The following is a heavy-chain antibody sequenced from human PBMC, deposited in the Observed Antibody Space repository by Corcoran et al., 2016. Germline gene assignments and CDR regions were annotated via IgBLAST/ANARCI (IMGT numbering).Heavy chain of an antibody. CDR1: GGSISSSSYY. D-gene: IGHD3-3*01. J-gene: IGHJ4*02. V-gene: IGHV4-39*07. CDR2: IYYSGST. Sequence: QLQLQESGPGLVKPSETLSLTCTVSGGSISSSSYYWGWIRQPPGKGLEWIGSIYYSGSTYYNPSLKSRVTIPVDTSKNQFSLKLSSVTAADTAVYYCARDKSGYYFDYWGQGTLVTVSS. CDR3: ARDKSGYYFDY.